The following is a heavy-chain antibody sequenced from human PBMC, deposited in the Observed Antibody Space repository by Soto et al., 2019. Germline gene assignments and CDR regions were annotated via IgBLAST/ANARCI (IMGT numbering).Heavy chain of an antibody. J-gene: IGHJ3*02. V-gene: IGHV3-33*01. CDR2: IWYDGSNK. CDR1: GFTSSSYG. Sequence: QPGGSLRLSCAASGFTSSSYGMHWVRQAPGKGLEWVAVIWYDGSNKYYADSVKGRFTISRDNSKNTLYLQMNSLRAEDTAVYYCAREDIVVVPAAISAFDIWGQGTMVTVSS. D-gene: IGHD2-2*01. CDR3: AREDIVVVPAAISAFDI.